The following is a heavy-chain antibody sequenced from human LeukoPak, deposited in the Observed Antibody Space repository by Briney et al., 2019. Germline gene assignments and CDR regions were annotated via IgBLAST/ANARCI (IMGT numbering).Heavy chain of an antibody. D-gene: IGHD3-10*01. J-gene: IGHJ4*02. CDR2: INHSGST. CDR3: ATGPYGSGVIFDY. V-gene: IGHV4-34*01. Sequence: SETLSLTCAVYGGSFSGYYWSWIRQPPGKGLEWIGEINHSGSTNYNPSLKSRVTISVDTSKNQFSLKLSSVTAADTAVYYCATGPYGSGVIFDYWGQRTLATVSS. CDR1: GGSFSGYY.